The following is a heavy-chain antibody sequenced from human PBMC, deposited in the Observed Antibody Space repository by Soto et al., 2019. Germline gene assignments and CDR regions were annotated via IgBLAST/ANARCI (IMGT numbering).Heavy chain of an antibody. CDR2: IYYSGST. CDR1: GGSISSYY. V-gene: IGHV4-59*01. Sequence: SETLSLTCTVSGGSISSYYWSWIRQPPGKGLEWIGYIYYSGSTNYNPSLKSRVTISVDTSKNQFSLKLSSVTAADTAVYYCARATWGPAGSWYSIIDDWGQGSLVTVSS. D-gene: IGHD6-13*01. J-gene: IGHJ4*02. CDR3: ARATWGPAGSWYSIIDD.